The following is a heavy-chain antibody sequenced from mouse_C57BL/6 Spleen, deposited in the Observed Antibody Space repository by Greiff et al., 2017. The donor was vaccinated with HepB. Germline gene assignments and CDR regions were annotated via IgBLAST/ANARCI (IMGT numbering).Heavy chain of an antibody. Sequence: QVQLQQPGAELVKPGASVKLSCKASGYTFTSHWMHWVKQRPGQGLEWIGMIHPNSGSTNYNEKFKSKATLTVDKSSSTAYMQLSSLTSEDSAVYYCAASTVVADWYFDVWGTGTTVTVSS. J-gene: IGHJ1*03. CDR2: IHPNSGST. V-gene: IGHV1-64*01. CDR1: GYTFTSHW. D-gene: IGHD1-1*01. CDR3: AASTVVADWYFDV.